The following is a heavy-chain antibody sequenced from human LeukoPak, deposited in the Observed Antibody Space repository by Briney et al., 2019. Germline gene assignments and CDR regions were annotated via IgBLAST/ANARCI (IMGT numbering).Heavy chain of an antibody. CDR3: AKDPHRGTVD. J-gene: IGHJ4*02. CDR1: GFTFSSHA. Sequence: GGSLRLSCAASGFTFSSHAIHWVRQAPGKGLEWVAFIRYDGSDKYYADSVKGRFTISRDNSKNTLYLQMNSLRADDTAVYYCAKDPHRGTVDWGQGTLVTVSS. D-gene: IGHD1-7*01. V-gene: IGHV3-30*02. CDR2: IRYDGSDK.